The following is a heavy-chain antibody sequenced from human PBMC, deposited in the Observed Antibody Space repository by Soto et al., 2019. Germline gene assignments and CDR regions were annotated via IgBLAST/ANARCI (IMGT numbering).Heavy chain of an antibody. Sequence: GGSLRLSCAASGFTFSSYAMSWVRQAPGKGLEWVSAISGSGGSTYYADSVKGRFTISRDNSKNTLYLQMNSLRAEDTAVHYCAKFLCSSTSCYWVADYFDYWGQGTLVTVSS. V-gene: IGHV3-23*01. CDR2: ISGSGGST. D-gene: IGHD2-2*01. CDR3: AKFLCSSTSCYWVADYFDY. J-gene: IGHJ4*02. CDR1: GFTFSSYA.